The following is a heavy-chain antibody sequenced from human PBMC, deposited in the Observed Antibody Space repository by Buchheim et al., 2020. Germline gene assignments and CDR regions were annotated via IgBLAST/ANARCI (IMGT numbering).Heavy chain of an antibody. D-gene: IGHD2-15*01. Sequence: QVQLVDSGGGVVQPGRSLRLSCAASGFTFSSYGMHWVRQAPGKGLAWVAVTSYDGRRQFYADSVKGRFTISRDNSKNTLYLQMNSLRPEDTAVYYCAKDYCNGGSCYYFDYWGRGSL. CDR2: TSYDGRRQ. CDR1: GFTFSSYG. J-gene: IGHJ4*02. V-gene: IGHV3-30*18. CDR3: AKDYCNGGSCYYFDY.